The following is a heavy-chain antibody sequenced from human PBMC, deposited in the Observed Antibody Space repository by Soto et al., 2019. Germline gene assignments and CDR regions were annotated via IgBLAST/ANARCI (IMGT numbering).Heavy chain of an antibody. CDR1: GGSISSYY. Sequence: SETLSLICTVSGGSISSYYWSWIRQPARKGLEWIGRIYTSGSTNYNPSLKSRVTMSVDTSKNQFSLMLSSVTAADTAVYYCAREYYDILTGYLNFDYWGQGTLVTVSS. D-gene: IGHD3-9*01. J-gene: IGHJ4*02. CDR2: IYTSGST. V-gene: IGHV4-4*07. CDR3: AREYYDILTGYLNFDY.